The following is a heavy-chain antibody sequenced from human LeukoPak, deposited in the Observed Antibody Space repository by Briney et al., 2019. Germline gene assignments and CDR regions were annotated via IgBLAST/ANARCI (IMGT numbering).Heavy chain of an antibody. CDR3: AKLLGTVTTYDY. V-gene: IGHV3-7*01. CDR1: GFTFSRNW. D-gene: IGHD2/OR15-2a*01. J-gene: IGHJ4*02. CDR2: INPDGSQK. Sequence: GGSLRLSCEASGFTFSRNWMSWVRQAPGKGLEWVASINPDGSQKFYVDSAKGRFTISRDNTKSSLYLEMNSLGAEDTAMYYCAKLLGTVTTYDYWGQGIRVTVSS.